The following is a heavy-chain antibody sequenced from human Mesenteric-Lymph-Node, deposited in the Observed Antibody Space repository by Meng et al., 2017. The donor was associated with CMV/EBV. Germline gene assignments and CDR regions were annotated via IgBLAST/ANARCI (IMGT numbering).Heavy chain of an antibody. CDR2: IYYGGRT. Sequence: SETLSLTCTVSGGSISSSSYYWGWIRQPPGKGLEWIGSIYYGGRTYYNPSLKSRVTISVDTSKKYFSLRLSSVTAADTAVYYCARRGPTARPLWGQGTLVTVSS. D-gene: IGHD6-6*01. V-gene: IGHV4-39*02. CDR3: ARRGPTARPL. J-gene: IGHJ4*02. CDR1: GGSISSSSYY.